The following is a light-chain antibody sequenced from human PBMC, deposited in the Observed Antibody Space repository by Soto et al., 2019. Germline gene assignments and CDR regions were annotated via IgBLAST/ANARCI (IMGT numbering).Light chain of an antibody. J-gene: IGKJ5*01. V-gene: IGKV3D-20*02. CDR2: GAS. Sequence: EIVLTQSPDPLSMSPGERATLSCRASQTVGTNLAWYQQKPGQAPRLIIYGASSRATGIPDRFSGSGSGTDFTLTISRLEPEDVAVYYCQQRSSWPITLGQGTRLEIK. CDR1: QTVGTN. CDR3: QQRSSWPIT.